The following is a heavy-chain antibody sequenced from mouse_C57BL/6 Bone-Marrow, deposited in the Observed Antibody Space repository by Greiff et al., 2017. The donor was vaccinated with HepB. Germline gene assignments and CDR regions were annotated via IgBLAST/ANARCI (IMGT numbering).Heavy chain of an antibody. CDR3: ARIYYGNYVRDYYAMDY. CDR2: IWTGGGT. D-gene: IGHD2-1*01. V-gene: IGHV2-9-1*01. J-gene: IGHJ4*01. Sequence: VMLVESGPGLVAPSQSLSITCTVSGFSLTSYAISWVRQPPGKGLEWLGVIWTGGGTNYNSALKSRLSISKDNSKSQVFLKMNSLQTDDTARYYCARIYYGNYVRDYYAMDYWGQGTSVTVSS. CDR1: GFSLTSYA.